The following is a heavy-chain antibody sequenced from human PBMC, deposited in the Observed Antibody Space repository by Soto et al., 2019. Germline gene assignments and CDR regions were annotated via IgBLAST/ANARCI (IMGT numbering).Heavy chain of an antibody. CDR3: AKGATRGPKTGSALDP. J-gene: IGHJ5*02. Sequence: SQTLSLTCAISGDSVSSNTASWNWIRQSPSRGLEWLGRTYFRSKWYNDYAVSVKSRIIINPDTSKNQFSRQLHSLTPEDTAVFFCAKGATRGPKTGSALDPWGQGTLVTVSS. D-gene: IGHD6-25*01. CDR2: TYFRSKWYN. V-gene: IGHV6-1*01. CDR1: GDSVSSNTAS.